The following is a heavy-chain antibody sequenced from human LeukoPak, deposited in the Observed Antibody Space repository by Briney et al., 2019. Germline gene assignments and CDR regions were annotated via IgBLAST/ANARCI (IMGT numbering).Heavy chain of an antibody. CDR2: INPNSGGT. J-gene: IGHJ2*01. V-gene: IGHV1-2*02. CDR1: GFTFIAYY. CDR3: ARDRVGGVYVGYGYSDL. Sequence: ASVKVSCTTSGFTFIAYYMHWVRQAPGQGLEWMGWINPNSGGTNYAQKFQGRVTMTRDTSISTAYMELSRLRSDDTAVYYCARDRVGGVYVGYGYSDLWGRGTLVTVSS. D-gene: IGHD2-2*03.